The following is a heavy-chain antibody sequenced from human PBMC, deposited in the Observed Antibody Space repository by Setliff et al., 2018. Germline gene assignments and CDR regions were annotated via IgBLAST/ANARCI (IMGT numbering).Heavy chain of an antibody. CDR3: AREKVVVVSATSYHYYMDV. J-gene: IGHJ6*03. D-gene: IGHD2-15*01. V-gene: IGHV1-69*05. CDR1: GGPFSNIG. CDR2: IIPLFGTT. Sequence: SVKVSCTASGGPFSNIGISWVRQAPGQGLEWMGGIIPLFGTTNYAQEFQGRVTITTDESTNTAYMELSSLRSEDTAMYYCAREKVVVVSATSYHYYMDVWGKGTTVTVSS.